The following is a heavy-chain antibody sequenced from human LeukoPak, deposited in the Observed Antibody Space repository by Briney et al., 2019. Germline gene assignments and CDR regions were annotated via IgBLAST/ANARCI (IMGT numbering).Heavy chain of an antibody. Sequence: ASVKVSCKASGGTFSSYAISWVRQAPGQGLEWMGGIIPIFGTANYAQKFQGRVTITTDESTSTAYMELSSLRSEDTAVYYCARVLGDYVGPYYYYYMDVWSKGTTVTVSS. V-gene: IGHV1-69*05. J-gene: IGHJ6*03. CDR1: GGTFSSYA. CDR2: IIPIFGTA. CDR3: ARVLGDYVGPYYYYYMDV. D-gene: IGHD4-17*01.